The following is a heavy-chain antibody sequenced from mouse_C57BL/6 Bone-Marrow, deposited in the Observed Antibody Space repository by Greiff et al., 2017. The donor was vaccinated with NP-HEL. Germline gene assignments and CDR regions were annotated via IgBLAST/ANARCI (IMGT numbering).Heavy chain of an antibody. D-gene: IGHD3-2*02. J-gene: IGHJ2*01. V-gene: IGHV5-6*01. CDR3: ARRGSSGYLDY. CDR1: GFTFSSYG. CDR2: ISSGGSYT. Sequence: EVQVVESGGDLAKPGGSLKLSCAASGFTFSSYGMSWVRQTPDKRLEWVATISSGGSYTYYPDSVKGRFTLSSDNAKNTLYLQMSSLKSEDTAMYYCARRGSSGYLDYWGQGTTLTVSS.